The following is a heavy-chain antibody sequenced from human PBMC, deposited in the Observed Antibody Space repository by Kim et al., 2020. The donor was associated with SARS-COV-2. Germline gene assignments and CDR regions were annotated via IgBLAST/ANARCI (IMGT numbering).Heavy chain of an antibody. V-gene: IGHV3-9*01. J-gene: IGHJ4*02. D-gene: IGHD3-10*01. Sequence: GGSLRLSCTASTFVFDVHALHWVRQGPGKGLEWVAGFGSHTNVVDYADSVKGRFTISTDDAKNSLYLQLNSLRPEDTAVYFCTKDVEPGGAKFWGQGALVTVST. CDR3: TKDVEPGGAKF. CDR2: FGSHTNVV. CDR1: TFVFDVHA.